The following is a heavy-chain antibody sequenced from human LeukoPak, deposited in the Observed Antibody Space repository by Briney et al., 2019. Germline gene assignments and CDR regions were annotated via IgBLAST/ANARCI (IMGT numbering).Heavy chain of an antibody. V-gene: IGHV4-38-2*01. D-gene: IGHD3-3*01. CDR2: IYHSGST. J-gene: IGHJ6*03. CDR3: ARHGYDFWSGPGYYYYVDV. Sequence: SETLSLTCAVSGYSISSGYYWGWIRQPPGKGLEWIGSIYHSGSTYYNPSLKSRVTISVDTSKNQFSLKLSSVTAADTAVYYCARHGYDFWSGPGYYYYVDVWGKGTTVTVSS. CDR1: GYSISSGYY.